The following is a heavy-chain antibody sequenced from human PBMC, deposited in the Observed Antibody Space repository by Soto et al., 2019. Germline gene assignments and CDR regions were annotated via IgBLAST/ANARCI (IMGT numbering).Heavy chain of an antibody. CDR3: AWDFWSGYRKRIYYYYYGMDV. D-gene: IGHD3-3*01. J-gene: IGHJ6*02. Sequence: QVQLVQSGAEVKKPGSSVKVSCKASGGTFSSYAISWVRQAPGQGLEWMGGIIPIFGTANYAQKFQGRVTITADKSTSTAYMELSSLRSEDTAVYHCAWDFWSGYRKRIYYYYYGMDVWGQGTTVTVSS. V-gene: IGHV1-69*06. CDR2: IIPIFGTA. CDR1: GGTFSSYA.